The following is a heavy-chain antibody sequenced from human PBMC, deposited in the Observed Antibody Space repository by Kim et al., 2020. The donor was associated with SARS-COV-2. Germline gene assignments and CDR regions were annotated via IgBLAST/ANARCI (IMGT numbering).Heavy chain of an antibody. V-gene: IGHV3-48*03. D-gene: IGHD3-10*01. J-gene: IGHJ6*01. CDR2: ISSSGSTI. CDR1: GFTFSSYE. Sequence: GGSLRLSCAASGFTFSSYEMNWVRQAPGKGLEWVSYISSSGSTIYYADSVKGRFTISRDNAKNSLYLQMNSLRAEDTAVYYCARRRGYYGSGSYYDYYYFGIDVWGQGTTVTVSS. CDR3: ARRRGYYGSGSYYDYYYFGIDV.